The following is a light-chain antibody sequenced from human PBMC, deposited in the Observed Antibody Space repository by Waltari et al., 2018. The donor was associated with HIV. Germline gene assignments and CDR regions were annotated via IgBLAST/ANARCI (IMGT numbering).Light chain of an antibody. V-gene: IGKV3-20*01. CDR1: QCISANY. CDR2: GVS. J-gene: IGKJ1*01. CDR3: QQYSSSPRT. Sequence: EIVLSQSPGTLSLSPGERATLYCRASQCISANYLAWYQHKPGQAPRLLIYGVSSRASGIPDRFSGSGSGTDFTLTISRLEPEDFALYYCQQYSSSPRTFGQGTKVEVK.